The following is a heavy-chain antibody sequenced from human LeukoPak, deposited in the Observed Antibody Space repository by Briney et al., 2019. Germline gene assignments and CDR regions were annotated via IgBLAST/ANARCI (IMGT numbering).Heavy chain of an antibody. Sequence: PSETLSLTCIVSGASLSSPNYYWGCIRQPPEKGLEWIGSIYYSGSTYYNPSLKSRVTLSVDTSKSQFSLKLSSVTAADTAVYHCARLYAGNRPPDYWGQGTLVTVSS. CDR1: GASLSSPNYY. CDR2: IYYSGST. V-gene: IGHV4-39*01. J-gene: IGHJ4*02. D-gene: IGHD4-23*01. CDR3: ARLYAGNRPPDY.